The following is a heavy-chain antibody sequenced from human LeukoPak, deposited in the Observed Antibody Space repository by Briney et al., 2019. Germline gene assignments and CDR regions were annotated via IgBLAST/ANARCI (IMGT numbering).Heavy chain of an antibody. Sequence: PSETLSLTCAVYGGSFSGYYWSWIRQPPGKGLEWIGEINHSGSTNYNPSLKSRVTISVDTSKNQFSLKLSSVTAADTAVYYCARRLRYFGSWGQGTLVTVSS. V-gene: IGHV4-34*01. D-gene: IGHD3-9*01. CDR3: ARRLRYFGS. CDR1: GGSFSGYY. CDR2: INHSGST. J-gene: IGHJ4*02.